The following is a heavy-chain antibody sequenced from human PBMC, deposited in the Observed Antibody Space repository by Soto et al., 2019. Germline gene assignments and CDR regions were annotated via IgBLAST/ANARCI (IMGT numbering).Heavy chain of an antibody. CDR1: GGSISSYY. Sequence: SETLSLTCTVSGGSISSYYWSWIRQPPGKGLEWIGYIYYSGSTNYNPSLKSRVTISVDTSKNQFSLKLSSVTAADTAVYYCARHRHYYYYYYMDVWGKGTTVTVSS. V-gene: IGHV4-59*08. J-gene: IGHJ6*03. CDR3: ARHRHYYYYYYMDV. CDR2: IYYSGST.